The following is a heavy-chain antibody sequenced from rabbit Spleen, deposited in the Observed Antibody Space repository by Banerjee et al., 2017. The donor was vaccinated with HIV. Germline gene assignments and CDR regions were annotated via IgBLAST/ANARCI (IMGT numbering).Heavy chain of an antibody. D-gene: IGHD1-1*01. CDR3: ARDTSSSFSSYGMDL. CDR1: GFSFSSGYD. CDR2: IEGGSSGFT. J-gene: IGHJ6*01. V-gene: IGHV1S45*01. Sequence: QEQLVESGGGLVQPGASLTLTCTASGFSFSSGYDMCWVRQAPGKGLEWITCIEGGSSGFTYFATWAKGRFTCSKTSSTTVTLQMTRLTAADTATYFCARDTSSSFSSYGMDLLGQGTLVTVS.